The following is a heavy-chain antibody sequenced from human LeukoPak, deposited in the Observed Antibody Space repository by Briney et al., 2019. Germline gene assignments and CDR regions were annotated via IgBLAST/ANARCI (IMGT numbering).Heavy chain of an antibody. CDR2: IGISSGPL. V-gene: IGHV3-48*04. Sequence: PGGSLRLSCAASGFTFNNYAMNWVRQTPGGGLEWVSFIGISSGPLLYADSVEGRFTISRDNTKASVYLQMNRLRAEDTAVYYCARAKGYTSSYSFDYWGQGILVTVSS. J-gene: IGHJ4*02. D-gene: IGHD3-10*01. CDR1: GFTFNNYA. CDR3: ARAKGYTSSYSFDY.